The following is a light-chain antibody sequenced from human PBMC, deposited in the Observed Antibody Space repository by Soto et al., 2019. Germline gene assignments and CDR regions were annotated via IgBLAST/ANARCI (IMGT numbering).Light chain of an antibody. V-gene: IGLV2-23*01. CDR2: EGS. CDR1: SSDVGSYSL. CDR3: CSYAGSPYV. J-gene: IGLJ1*01. Sequence: QSALTQPASVSGSPGQSITISCTGTSSDVGSYSLVSWYQQHPGKAPKLMIYEGSKRPSGVSNRFSGSKSGNTASLTISGLQAEDEADYYCCSYAGSPYVFGTGTQLTVL.